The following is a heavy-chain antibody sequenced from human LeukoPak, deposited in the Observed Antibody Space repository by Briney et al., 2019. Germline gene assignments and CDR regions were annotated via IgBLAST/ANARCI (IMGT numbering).Heavy chain of an antibody. CDR1: GLTFSSYW. CDR3: ARDRGYSSSYPMDV. J-gene: IGHJ6*04. D-gene: IGHD6-6*01. Sequence: GGSLRLSCAASGLTFSSYWMSWVRQAPGKGLEWVSAISGSGGSTYYADSVKGRFTISRDNSKNTLYLQMNSLRAEDTAVYYCARDRGYSSSYPMDVWGKGTTVTVSS. CDR2: ISGSGGST. V-gene: IGHV3-23*01.